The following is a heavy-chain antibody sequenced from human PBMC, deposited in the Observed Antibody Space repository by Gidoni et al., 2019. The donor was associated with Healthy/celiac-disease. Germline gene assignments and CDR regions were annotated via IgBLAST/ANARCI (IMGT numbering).Heavy chain of an antibody. V-gene: IGHV4-61*01. CDR2: IYYSRRT. CDR1: GASVSSGSYY. D-gene: IGHD1-26*01. Sequence: QVQLQESCPGLVTPSEALSLTCTVSGASVSSGSYYWSWIRQPPGKGLEWIGYIYYSRRTNYNPSLKSRVTISVDTSKNQFSLKLSSVTAADTAVYYCARGGIVGATTFDYWGQGTLVTVSS. J-gene: IGHJ4*02. CDR3: ARGGIVGATTFDY.